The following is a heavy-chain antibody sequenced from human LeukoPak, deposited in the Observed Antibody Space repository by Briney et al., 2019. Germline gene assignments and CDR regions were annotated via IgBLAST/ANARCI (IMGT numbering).Heavy chain of an antibody. D-gene: IGHD4-17*01. CDR2: ISYDGSNK. Sequence: GRSLRLSCAASGFTFSSYAIHWVRQAPGKGLEWVAVISYDGSNKYYADSVKGRFTISRDNSKNTLYLQMNSLRAEDTAVYYCARTVYGEYEYYFDYWGQGTLVTVCS. CDR1: GFTFSSYA. J-gene: IGHJ4*02. CDR3: ARTVYGEYEYYFDY. V-gene: IGHV3-30-3*01.